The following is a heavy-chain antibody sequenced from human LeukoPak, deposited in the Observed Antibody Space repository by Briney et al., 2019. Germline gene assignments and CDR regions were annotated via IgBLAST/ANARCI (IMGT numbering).Heavy chain of an antibody. D-gene: IGHD3-3*01. V-gene: IGHV4-39*01. J-gene: IGHJ4*02. Sequence: IGSIYYSGSTYYNPSLKSRVTISVDTSKNQFSLKLSSVTAADTAVYYCARKYDLWSCYYDYWGQGTLVTVSS. CDR2: IYYSGST. CDR3: ARKYDLWSCYYDY.